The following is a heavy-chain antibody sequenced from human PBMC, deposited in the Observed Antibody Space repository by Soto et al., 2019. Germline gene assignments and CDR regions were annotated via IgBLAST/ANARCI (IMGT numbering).Heavy chain of an antibody. Sequence: SGTLSLTCTVSGGSISSSSYYWGWIRQPPGKGLEWIGSIYCSGSTYYNPSLKSRVTISVDTSKNQFSLKLSSVTAADTAVYYCARRGESDAFDIWGQGTMVT. CDR3: ARRGESDAFDI. D-gene: IGHD3-10*01. CDR1: GGSISSSSYY. V-gene: IGHV4-39*01. J-gene: IGHJ3*02. CDR2: IYCSGST.